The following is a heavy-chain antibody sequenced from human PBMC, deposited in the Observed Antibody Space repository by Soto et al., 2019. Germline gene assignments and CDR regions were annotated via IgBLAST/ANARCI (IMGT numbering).Heavy chain of an antibody. V-gene: IGHV6-1*01. D-gene: IGHD6-19*01. CDR1: VDSVSSNSAA. CDR3: ARAQYSSGWYYYYYGMDV. J-gene: IGHJ6*02. Sequence: SQTLSLTCAISVDSVSSNSAAWNWIRQSPSRGLEWLGRTYYRSKWYNDYAVSVKSRITINPDTSKNQFSLQLNSVTPEDTAVYYCARAQYSSGWYYYYYGMDVWGQGTTVTVSS. CDR2: TYYRSKWYN.